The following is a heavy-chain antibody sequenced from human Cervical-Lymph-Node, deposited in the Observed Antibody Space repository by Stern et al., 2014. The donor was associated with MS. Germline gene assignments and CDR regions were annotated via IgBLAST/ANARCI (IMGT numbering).Heavy chain of an antibody. D-gene: IGHD6-19*01. Sequence: QVHLVQSGAEVKTPGASVKLSCKASGYTFTSYYIHWVRQVTGQGLEWMGIINPSGGSTSYAQNFQGRVTVTRDTSTCTVYMELSSLRSEDTAVYYCAREVAGHRLGMMDVWGQGTSVTVSS. J-gene: IGHJ6*02. CDR2: INPSGGST. V-gene: IGHV1-46*01. CDR3: AREVAGHRLGMMDV. CDR1: GYTFTSYY.